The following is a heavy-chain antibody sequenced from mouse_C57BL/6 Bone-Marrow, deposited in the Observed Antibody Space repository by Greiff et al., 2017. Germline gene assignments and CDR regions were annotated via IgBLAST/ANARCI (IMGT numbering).Heavy chain of an antibody. V-gene: IGHV5-6*01. Sequence: EVKLQQSGGDLVKPGGSLKLSCAASGFTFSSYGMSWVRQTPDKRLEWVATISSGGSYTYYPDSVKGRFTISRDNAKNTLYLQMSSLKSEDTAMYYCARWDYDVFYAMDYWGQGTSVTVSS. J-gene: IGHJ4*01. D-gene: IGHD2-4*01. CDR3: ARWDYDVFYAMDY. CDR1: GFTFSSYG. CDR2: ISSGGSYT.